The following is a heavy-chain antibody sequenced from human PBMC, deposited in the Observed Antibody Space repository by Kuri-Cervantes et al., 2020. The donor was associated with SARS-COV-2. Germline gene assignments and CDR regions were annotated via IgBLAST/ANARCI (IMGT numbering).Heavy chain of an antibody. CDR3: ARVWTMVRGVSYYFDY. D-gene: IGHD3-10*01. V-gene: IGHV4-59*01. CDR1: GGSISSYY. J-gene: IGHJ4*02. Sequence: ESLKISCTVSGGSISSYYWSWIRQPPGKGLEWIGYIYYSGSTNYNPSLKSRVTISVDTSKNQFSLKLSSVTAADTAVYYCARVWTMVRGVSYYFDYWAREPWSPSPQ. CDR2: IYYSGST.